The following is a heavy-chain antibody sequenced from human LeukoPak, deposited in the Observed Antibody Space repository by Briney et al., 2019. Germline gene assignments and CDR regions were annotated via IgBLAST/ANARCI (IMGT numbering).Heavy chain of an antibody. CDR3: ARVVYYYDSVDAFDI. V-gene: IGHV4-30-2*01. J-gene: IGHJ3*02. Sequence: SETLSLTCAVSGGSISSGGYSWSWIRQPPGKGLEWIGYIYHSGSTYYNPSLKSRATISVDRSKNQFSLKLSSVTAADTAAYYCARVVYYYDSVDAFDIWGQGTMVTVSS. CDR1: GGSISSGGYS. D-gene: IGHD3-22*01. CDR2: IYHSGST.